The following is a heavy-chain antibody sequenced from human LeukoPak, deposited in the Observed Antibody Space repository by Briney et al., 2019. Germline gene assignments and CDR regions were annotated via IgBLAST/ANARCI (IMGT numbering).Heavy chain of an antibody. CDR2: INHSGST. Sequence: SETLSLTCAVYGGSFSGYYWSWIRQPPGKGLEWIGEINHSGSTNYNPSLKSRVTISVDTSKNQFSLKLSSVTAADTAVYYCARHDPGTGFDYWGQGTLVTVSS. CDR1: GGSFSGYY. V-gene: IGHV4-34*01. CDR3: ARHDPGTGFDY. J-gene: IGHJ4*02. D-gene: IGHD1-1*01.